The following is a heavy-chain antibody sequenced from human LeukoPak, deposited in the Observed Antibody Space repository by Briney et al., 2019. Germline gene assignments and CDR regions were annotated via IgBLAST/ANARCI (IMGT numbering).Heavy chain of an antibody. CDR1: GFTFSSYDM. CDR2: IYHSGST. J-gene: IGHJ4*02. Sequence: GSLRLSCAASGFTFSSYDMGWVRQPPGKGLEWIGEIYHSGSTNYNPSLKSRVTISVDKSKNQFSLKLSSVTAADTAVYYCARETTKYPKTPLYYFDYWGQGTLVTVSS. V-gene: IGHV4-4*02. CDR3: ARETTKYPKTPLYYFDY. D-gene: IGHD4-11*01.